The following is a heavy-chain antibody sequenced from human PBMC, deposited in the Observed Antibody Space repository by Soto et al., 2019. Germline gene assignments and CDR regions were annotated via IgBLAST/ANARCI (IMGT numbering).Heavy chain of an antibody. CDR2: ISYNGSNK. Sequence: GGSLRLSCAVSGFSFTNYAMHWVRQAPGKGLEWGAVISYNGSNKFYADSVKGRFTTSRGSSKNTLDLQMTSLRPEHTDDYYCESDHWDCSGGGCDPQQKYFFSIEAWGQGTTVTISS. V-gene: IGHV3-30*03. D-gene: IGHD2-15*01. CDR1: GFSFTNYA. J-gene: IGHJ6*02. CDR3: ESDHWDCSGGGCDPQQKYFFSIEA.